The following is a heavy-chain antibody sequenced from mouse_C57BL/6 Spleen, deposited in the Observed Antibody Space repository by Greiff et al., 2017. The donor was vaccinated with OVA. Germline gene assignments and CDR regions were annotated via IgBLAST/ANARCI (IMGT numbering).Heavy chain of an antibody. CDR2: IWTGGGT. J-gene: IGHJ2*01. D-gene: IGHD2-5*01. CDR1: GFSLTSYA. Sequence: VQLVESGPGLVAPSQSLSITCTVSGFSLTSYAISWVRQPPGKGLEWLGVIWTGGGTNYNSALKSRLSISKDNSKSQVFLKMNSLQTDDTARYYRARTAYYSNQYYFDYWGQGTTLTVSS. CDR3: ARTAYYSNQYYFDY. V-gene: IGHV2-9-1*01.